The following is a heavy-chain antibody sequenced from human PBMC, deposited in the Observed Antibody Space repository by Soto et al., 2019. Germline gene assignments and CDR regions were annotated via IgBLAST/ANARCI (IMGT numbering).Heavy chain of an antibody. CDR3: AKRGSGSYDID. D-gene: IGHD1-26*01. CDR2: ISGSGGST. Sequence: EVPLLESGGGLVQPGGSLRLSCAASGFTFSSYAMSWVRQAPGKGLERVSVISGSGGSTYYADSVKGRFTISRDNSKNTLYLQMNSLRAEYTAVYYCAKRGSGSYDIDWGQGTLVTVSS. CDR1: GFTFSSYA. J-gene: IGHJ4*02. V-gene: IGHV3-23*01.